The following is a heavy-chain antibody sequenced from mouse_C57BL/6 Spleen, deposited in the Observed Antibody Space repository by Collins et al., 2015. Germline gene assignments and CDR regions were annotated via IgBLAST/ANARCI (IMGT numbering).Heavy chain of an antibody. CDR2: ISSGGDYI. CDR3: TRVNYGSSLYYFDY. J-gene: IGHJ2*01. D-gene: IGHD1-1*01. V-gene: IGHV5-9-1*02. Sequence: SWVRQTPEKRLEWVAYISSGGDYIYYADTVKGRFTISRDNARNTLYLQMSSLKSEDTAMYYCTRVNYGSSLYYFDYWGQGTTLTVSS.